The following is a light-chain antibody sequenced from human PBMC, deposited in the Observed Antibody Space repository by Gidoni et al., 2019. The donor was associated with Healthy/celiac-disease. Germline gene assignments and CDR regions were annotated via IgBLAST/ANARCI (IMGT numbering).Light chain of an antibody. CDR1: QGISSY. CDR3: QQYYSYPLT. J-gene: IGKJ1*01. CDR2: AAS. Sequence: IRMTESPSSFSASTGDRVTITCRASQGISSYLAWYQQKPGKAPKLLIYAASTLQSGVPSRFSGSGSGTDFTLTISCLQSEDFATYYCQQYYSYPLTFGQGTKVEIK. V-gene: IGKV1-8*01.